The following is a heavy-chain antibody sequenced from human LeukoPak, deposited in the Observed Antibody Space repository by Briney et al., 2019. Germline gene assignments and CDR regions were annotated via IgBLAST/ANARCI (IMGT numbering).Heavy chain of an antibody. CDR1: GNSISSGYY. D-gene: IGHD2-2*01. Sequence: SETLSLTCTVSGNSISSGYYWGWIRQPPGKGLEWIGSIYHSGSTYYNPSLKSRVTISVDTSKNQFSLKLSSVTAADTAVYYCARDRRNQLPFDYWGQGTLVTVSS. V-gene: IGHV4-38-2*02. CDR2: IYHSGST. CDR3: ARDRRNQLPFDY. J-gene: IGHJ4*02.